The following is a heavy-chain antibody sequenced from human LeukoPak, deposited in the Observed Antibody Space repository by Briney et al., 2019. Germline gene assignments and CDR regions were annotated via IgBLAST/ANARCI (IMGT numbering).Heavy chain of an antibody. CDR3: ARDHYHKIHSVMVTATDY. J-gene: IGHJ4*02. CDR1: GYTFTSYY. D-gene: IGHD2-21*02. Sequence: ASVKVSCKASGYTFTSYYMHWVRQAPGEGLEWMGIINPTGGSTSYAQKFQGRVTMTRDTSTSTVYMELSSLRSEDTAVYYCARDHYHKIHSVMVTATDYWGQGTLVTVSS. CDR2: INPTGGST. V-gene: IGHV1-46*01.